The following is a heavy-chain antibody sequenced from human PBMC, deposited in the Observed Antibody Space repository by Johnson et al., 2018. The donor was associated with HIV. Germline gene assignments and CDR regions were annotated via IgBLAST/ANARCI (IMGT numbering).Heavy chain of an antibody. CDR1: GFTFSSYA. J-gene: IGHJ3*02. V-gene: IGHV3-30-3*01. Sequence: QVQLVESGGGVVQPGRSLRLSCAASGFTFSSYALHWVRQAPGKGLEWVAVISYDGGNNYYTDSVKGRFTISRDNSKNTLYLQMNSLRAEDTAVYYCARDWDAYGAFDIWGQGTMVTVSS. CDR2: ISYDGGNN. CDR3: ARDWDAYGAFDI. D-gene: IGHD1-26*01.